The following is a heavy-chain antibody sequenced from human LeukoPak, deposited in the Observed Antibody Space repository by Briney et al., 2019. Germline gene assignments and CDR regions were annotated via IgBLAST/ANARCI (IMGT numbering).Heavy chain of an antibody. CDR2: IRNDGNKK. CDR1: GFTFSTSG. J-gene: IGHJ4*02. D-gene: IGHD2-15*01. V-gene: IGHV3-30*02. CDR3: ARDRYCSGGSCYGTDFDY. Sequence: QPGGSLRLSCVASGFTFSTSGIHWVRQSPGKGLDWVAFIRNDGNKKNYAESVKGRFTISRDNSKNTLYLQMNSLRAEDTAVYYCARDRYCSGGSCYGTDFDYWGQGTLVTVSS.